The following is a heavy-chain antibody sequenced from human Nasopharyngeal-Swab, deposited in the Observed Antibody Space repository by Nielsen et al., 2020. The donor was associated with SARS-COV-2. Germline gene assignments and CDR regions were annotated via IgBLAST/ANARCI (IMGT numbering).Heavy chain of an antibody. D-gene: IGHD2-2*01. CDR2: INPSGGST. CDR3: ARGHSRIIVVVPWRKGYFDY. J-gene: IGHJ4*02. V-gene: IGHV1-46*01. CDR1: GYTFTSYY. Sequence: ASVKVSCKASGYTFTSYYMHWVRQPPGQGLEWMGIINPSGGSTSYAQKFQGRVTMTRDTSTSTVYMELSSLRSEDTAVYYCARGHSRIIVVVPWRKGYFDYWGQGTLVTVSS.